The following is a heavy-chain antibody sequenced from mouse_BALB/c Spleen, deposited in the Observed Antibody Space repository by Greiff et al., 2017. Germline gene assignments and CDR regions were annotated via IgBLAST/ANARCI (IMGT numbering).Heavy chain of an antibody. J-gene: IGHJ3*01. CDR2: ISSGGST. CDR1: GFTFSSYA. Sequence: DVKLVESGGGLVKPGGSLKLSCAASGFTFSSYAMSWVRQTPEKRLEWVASISSGGSTYYPDSVKGRFTISRDNARNILYLQMSSLRSEDTAMYYCARENYGSSPFAYWGQGTLVTVSA. CDR3: ARENYGSSPFAY. V-gene: IGHV5-6-5*01. D-gene: IGHD1-1*01.